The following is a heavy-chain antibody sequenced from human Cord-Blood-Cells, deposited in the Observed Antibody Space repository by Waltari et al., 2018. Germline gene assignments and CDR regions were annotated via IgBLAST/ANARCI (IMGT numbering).Heavy chain of an antibody. Sequence: QVQLVESGGGVVQPGRSLRLSCAASGFTFSSYGMHWVRQAPGQGLEWVAVIWYDGSNKYYADSVKGRFTISRDNSKNTLYLQMNSLRAEDTAVYYCARATYYYGSGSYYYYYGMDVWGQGTTVTVSS. J-gene: IGHJ6*02. CDR3: ARATYYYGSGSYYYYYGMDV. CDR2: IWYDGSNK. V-gene: IGHV3-33*01. CDR1: GFTFSSYG. D-gene: IGHD3-10*01.